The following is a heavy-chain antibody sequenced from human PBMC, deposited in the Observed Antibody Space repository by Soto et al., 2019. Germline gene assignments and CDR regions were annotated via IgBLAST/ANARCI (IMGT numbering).Heavy chain of an antibody. CDR2: IYYSGDT. V-gene: IGHV4-59*01. Sequence: QVLLQESGPGLVKPSETLSLTCTISGGSISNYYWNWIRQPPGKGLEWIGYIYYSGDTNYNPSLKGRVTVSVDTPKNQFSLKLSSVTAADTAVYYCARDQCSGGSCGDYYYALDVWGQGTAVTVS. CDR1: GGSISNYY. CDR3: ARDQCSGGSCGDYYYALDV. D-gene: IGHD2-15*01. J-gene: IGHJ6*02.